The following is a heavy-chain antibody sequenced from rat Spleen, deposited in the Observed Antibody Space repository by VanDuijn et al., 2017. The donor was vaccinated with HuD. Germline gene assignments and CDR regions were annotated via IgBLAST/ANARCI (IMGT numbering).Heavy chain of an antibody. D-gene: IGHD1-12*03. Sequence: EVQLQESGPGLVKPSQSLSLTCSVTGYSITSSYRWNWIRKFPGNKLEWMGYISYSGSTSYNPSLKSRISITRDTSKNQFFLQLNSVTTEDTATYYCARRAPYYDGYYPYWGQGVMVTVSS. CDR3: ARRAPYYDGYYPY. CDR1: GYSITSSY. CDR2: ISYSGST. J-gene: IGHJ2*01. V-gene: IGHV3-1*01.